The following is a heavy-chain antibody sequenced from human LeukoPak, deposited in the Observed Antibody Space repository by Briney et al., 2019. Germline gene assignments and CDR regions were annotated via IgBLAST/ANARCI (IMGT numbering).Heavy chain of an antibody. J-gene: IGHJ4*02. Sequence: ASETLSLTCTVSGGSVSSGSYYWSWIRQPPGKGLEWIGYIYYSGSTYYNPSLKSRVTISVDTSKNQFSLKLSSVTAADTAVYYRARMTGGKGWTYYYDSSGPYNDYWGQGTLVTVSS. V-gene: IGHV4-61*01. CDR1: GGSVSSGSYY. CDR3: ARMTGGKGWTYYYDSSGPYNDY. D-gene: IGHD3-22*01. CDR2: IYYSGST.